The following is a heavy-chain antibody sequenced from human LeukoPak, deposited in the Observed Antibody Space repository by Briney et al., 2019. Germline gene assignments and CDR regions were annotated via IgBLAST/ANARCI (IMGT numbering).Heavy chain of an antibody. D-gene: IGHD3-22*01. CDR2: INWNGGST. CDR3: ASGLYYLDSSGYPYYPY. J-gene: IGHJ4*02. CDR1: GFTFDDYG. V-gene: IGHV3-20*04. Sequence: PGGSLRLSCAASGFTFDDYGMSWVRQAPGKGLEWVSGINWNGGSTAYADSVKGRFTISRDNAKNSLYLQMNSLRAEDTALYYCASGLYYLDSSGYPYYPYWGQGTLVTVSS.